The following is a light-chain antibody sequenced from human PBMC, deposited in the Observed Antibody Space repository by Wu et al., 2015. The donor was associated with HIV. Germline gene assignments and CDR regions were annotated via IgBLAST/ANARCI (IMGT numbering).Light chain of an antibody. CDR3: QQRSNWPPMYS. J-gene: IGKJ2*03. CDR1: QSVSSH. V-gene: IGKV3-15*01. Sequence: EIVMTQSPATLSVSPGERATLSCRANQSVSSHLAWYQQKPGQAPRLLIYGATTRATGVPARFSGSWSGPEFTLTISSMQSEDFAVYYCQQRSNWPPMYSFGQGTKLEIK. CDR2: GAT.